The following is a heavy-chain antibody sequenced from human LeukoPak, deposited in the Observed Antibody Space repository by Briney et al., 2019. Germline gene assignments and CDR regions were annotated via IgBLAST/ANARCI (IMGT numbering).Heavy chain of an antibody. V-gene: IGHV4-38-2*02. J-gene: IGHJ5*02. D-gene: IGHD3/OR15-3a*01. CDR1: GYSISSGYY. Sequence: SETLSLTCTVSGYSISSGYYWGWIRQPPGKGLEWIGSIYHSGSTYYNPSLKSRVTISVDTSKNQFSLKLSSVSAADTAVYYCARDLDFSQNWFDPWGQGTLVTVSS. CDR3: ARDLDFSQNWFDP. CDR2: IYHSGST.